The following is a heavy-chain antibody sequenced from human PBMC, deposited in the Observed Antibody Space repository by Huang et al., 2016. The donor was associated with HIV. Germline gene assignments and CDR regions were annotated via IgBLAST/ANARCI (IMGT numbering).Heavy chain of an antibody. CDR2: IKSKTDGGTT. CDR1: GFTFSNAW. Sequence: EVQLVESGGGLVKPGGSLRLSCAASGFTFSNAWMSWVRQGPWKGLEGVGRIKSKTDGGTTDYAAPVKGRFTISRDDSKNTLYLQMNTLKTEDTAVYYCTTDRDYGDYVADAFDIWGQGTMVTVSS. D-gene: IGHD4-17*01. CDR3: TTDRDYGDYVADAFDI. V-gene: IGHV3-15*01. J-gene: IGHJ3*02.